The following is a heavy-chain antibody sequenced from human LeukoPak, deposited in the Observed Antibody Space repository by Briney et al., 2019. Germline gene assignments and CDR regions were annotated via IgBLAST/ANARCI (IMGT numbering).Heavy chain of an antibody. J-gene: IGHJ4*02. CDR1: GGSISSGGYS. D-gene: IGHD4-17*01. CDR3: ARGDYGDYDKSLYYFDY. CDR2: IYHSGST. Sequence: PSETLSLTCAVSGGSISSGGYSWSWIRQPPGKGLEWIGYIYHSGSTNYNPSLKSRVTISVGTSKNQFSLKLSSVTAADTAVYYCARGDYGDYDKSLYYFDYWGQGTLVTVSS. V-gene: IGHV4-30-2*01.